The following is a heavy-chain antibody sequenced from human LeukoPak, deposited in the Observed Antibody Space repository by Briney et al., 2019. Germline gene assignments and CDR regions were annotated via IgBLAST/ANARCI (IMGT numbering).Heavy chain of an antibody. V-gene: IGHV3-23*01. J-gene: IGHJ3*02. D-gene: IGHD4-17*01. Sequence: PGGSLRLSCGASGFTFSNYAMSWVRQAPGEGLEWISAIGRGGKTYYADSLKGRFTISRDDSKNTLYLQLNSLRDEDTGLYFCARETTVTYADAFDIWGRGTMVTVSS. CDR3: ARETTVTYADAFDI. CDR1: GFTFSNYA. CDR2: IGRGGKT.